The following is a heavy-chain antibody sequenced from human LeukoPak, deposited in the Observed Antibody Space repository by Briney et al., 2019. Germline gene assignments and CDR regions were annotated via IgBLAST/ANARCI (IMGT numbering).Heavy chain of an antibody. V-gene: IGHV1-69*04. CDR2: IIPILGIA. J-gene: IGHJ3*02. CDR3: ARDGGAFDI. CDR1: GGTFSSYA. D-gene: IGHD3-16*01. Sequence: ASVKVSCKASGGTFSSYAISWVRQAPGQGLEWMGRIIPILGIANYAQKLQGRVTMTTDTSTGTAYMELRSLRSDDTAVYYCARDGGAFDIWGQGTMVTVSS.